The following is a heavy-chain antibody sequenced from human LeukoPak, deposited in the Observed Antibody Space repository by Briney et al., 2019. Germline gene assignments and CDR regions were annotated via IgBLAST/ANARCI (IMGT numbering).Heavy chain of an antibody. Sequence: GVSLRLSCAASGFTFNNYELNWVRQAPGKGLEWVSNISSSGSNIYYADSVKGRFIISRDNAKNSLYLQMNSLRAEDTAVYYCARETYSYDSSGNSPFDYWGQGTLVTVSS. V-gene: IGHV3-48*03. CDR1: GFTFNNYE. CDR3: ARETYSYDSSGNSPFDY. CDR2: ISSSGSNI. J-gene: IGHJ4*02. D-gene: IGHD3-22*01.